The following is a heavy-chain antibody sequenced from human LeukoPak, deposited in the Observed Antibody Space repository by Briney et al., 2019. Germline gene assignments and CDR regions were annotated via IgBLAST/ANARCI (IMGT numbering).Heavy chain of an antibody. J-gene: IGHJ4*02. CDR2: IHYSGST. CDR1: GGSINTYY. Sequence: SETLSLTCTVSGGSINTYYWTWIRQPPGKGLEWIGYIHYSGSTNYNPSLKSRLTISVDTSKNQFSLKLSSVTAADTAVYYCARAYYYDSSGYPFDYWGQGTLVTVSS. CDR3: ARAYYYDSSGYPFDY. V-gene: IGHV4-59*08. D-gene: IGHD3-22*01.